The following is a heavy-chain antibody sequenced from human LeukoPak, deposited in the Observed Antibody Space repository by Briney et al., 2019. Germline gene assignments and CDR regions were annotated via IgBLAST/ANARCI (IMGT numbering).Heavy chain of an antibody. J-gene: IGHJ4*02. D-gene: IGHD6-19*01. CDR1: GFTFSSYD. CDR3: ARGAALAGIDY. CDR2: IGTAGDT. Sequence: GESLRLSCAASGFTFSSYDMHWVRQATGKGLEWVSAIGTAGDTYYPGSVKGRFTISRENAKNSLYLQTNSLRAEDTAVYYCARGAALAGIDYWGQGTLVTVFS. V-gene: IGHV3-13*01.